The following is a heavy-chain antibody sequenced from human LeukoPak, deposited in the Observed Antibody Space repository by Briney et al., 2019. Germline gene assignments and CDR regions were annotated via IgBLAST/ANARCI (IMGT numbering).Heavy chain of an antibody. Sequence: AGGSLRLSCAASGFTFSSYAMHWVRQAPGKGLEWVAVISYDGSNKYYADSVKGRFTISRDNSKNTLYLQMNSLRAEDTAVYYCARDLQIFGVVSYFDYWGQGTLVTVSS. CDR3: ARDLQIFGVVSYFDY. V-gene: IGHV3-30-3*01. CDR1: GFTFSSYA. D-gene: IGHD3-3*01. CDR2: ISYDGSNK. J-gene: IGHJ4*02.